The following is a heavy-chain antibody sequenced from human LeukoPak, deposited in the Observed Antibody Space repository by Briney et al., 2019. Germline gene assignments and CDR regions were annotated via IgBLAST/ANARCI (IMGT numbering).Heavy chain of an antibody. CDR1: GFTFSNYW. CDR2: INRDGSER. CDR3: ARRNAMDV. V-gene: IGHV3-7*03. J-gene: IGHJ6*02. Sequence: GGSLRLSCAASGFTFSNYWMTWVRQAPGKGLGWVANINRDGSERYYVDSVKGRFTISRDDAKSSLYLQMNSLRAEDTAVYYCARRNAMDVWGQGTTVIVFS.